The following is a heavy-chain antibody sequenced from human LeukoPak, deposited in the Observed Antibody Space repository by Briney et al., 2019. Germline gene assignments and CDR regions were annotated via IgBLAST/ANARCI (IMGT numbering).Heavy chain of an antibody. CDR2: ITSSSDTT. J-gene: IGHJ4*02. D-gene: IGHD3-10*01. CDR1: GFTFSSYT. V-gene: IGHV3-48*04. CDR3: ARVGGNY. Sequence: GGSLRLSCAASGFTFSSYTMNWVRQAPGKGLEWVSYITSSSDTTYYADSVKGRFTISRDNAKNSLYLQMNSLRAEDTAVYYCARVGGNYWGQGTLVTVSS.